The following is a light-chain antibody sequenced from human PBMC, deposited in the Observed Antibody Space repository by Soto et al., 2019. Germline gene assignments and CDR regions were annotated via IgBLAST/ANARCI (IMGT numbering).Light chain of an antibody. J-gene: IGKJ3*01. CDR3: QMRNNWPPIFT. V-gene: IGKV3-11*01. CDR1: QTVGTN. CDR2: EAS. Sequence: EIVLTQSPGTLSLSPGERATLSCRASQTVGTNLAWYQQKPGQAPRLLIYEASNRATGIPARFSGIGTGTDFTLTISSLEPEDFAVYYCQMRNNWPPIFTFGPGTKVDIK.